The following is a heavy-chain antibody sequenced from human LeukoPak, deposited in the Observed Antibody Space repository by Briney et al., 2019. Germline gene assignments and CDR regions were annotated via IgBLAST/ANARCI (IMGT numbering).Heavy chain of an antibody. D-gene: IGHD2-2*01. CDR2: IDGDGSNT. Sequence: GGSLRLSCAASGFTFSSHWMHWVRQAPGKGLVWVSLIDGDGSNTNYADSVKGRFVISRDNAKNTLFLQMSSLRADDTGVYYCARGDCSSTSCYGSYYYYGMDVWGQGTTVTVSS. J-gene: IGHJ6*02. CDR3: ARGDCSSTSCYGSYYYYGMDV. V-gene: IGHV3-74*01. CDR1: GFTFSSHW.